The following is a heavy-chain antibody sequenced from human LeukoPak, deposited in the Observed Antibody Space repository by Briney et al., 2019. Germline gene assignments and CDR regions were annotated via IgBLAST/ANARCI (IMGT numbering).Heavy chain of an antibody. CDR3: ARDARPNYYTSGSGI. V-gene: IGHV3-7*01. Sequence: PGGSLRLSCAASGFTFSGYWMSWVRQAPGKGREGLANINQHGNEKYYVDSVKGRFTISRDNAKNSLYLQMNSLRAGDTAVYYCARDARPNYYTSGSGIWGQGTLVTVSS. CDR2: INQHGNEK. CDR1: GFTFSGYW. D-gene: IGHD3-10*01. J-gene: IGHJ4*02.